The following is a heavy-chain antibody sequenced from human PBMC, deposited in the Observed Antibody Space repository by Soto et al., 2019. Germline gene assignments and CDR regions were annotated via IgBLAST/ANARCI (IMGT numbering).Heavy chain of an antibody. CDR3: ARGSPDIVVVAAAMGPIYYYYYMDV. Sequence: SVKVSSKASGGTFSSYSISWMRQAPGQGLEWMGRIIPILGIANYEQKFQGRVTITADKSTSTAYMELRSLRSEDTAVYYCARGSPDIVVVAAAMGPIYYYYYMDVWGKGTTVTVSS. CDR2: IIPILGIA. D-gene: IGHD2-2*01. J-gene: IGHJ6*03. V-gene: IGHV1-69*02. CDR1: GGTFSSYS.